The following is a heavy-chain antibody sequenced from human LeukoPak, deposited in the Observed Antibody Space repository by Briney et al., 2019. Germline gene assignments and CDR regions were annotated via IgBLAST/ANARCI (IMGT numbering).Heavy chain of an antibody. V-gene: IGHV4-61*02. CDR3: AIPDSSSSLGYDY. D-gene: IGHD6-6*01. Sequence: PSQTLSLTCTFSGGSISSGNYYWSWIRQPAGKGLEWIGRVYTSGSPNYNPSLKSRVTISVDTSKDQFSLKLSSVAAADTAVYYCAIPDSSSSLGYDYWGQGTLVTVSS. J-gene: IGHJ4*02. CDR2: VYTSGSP. CDR1: GGSISSGNYY.